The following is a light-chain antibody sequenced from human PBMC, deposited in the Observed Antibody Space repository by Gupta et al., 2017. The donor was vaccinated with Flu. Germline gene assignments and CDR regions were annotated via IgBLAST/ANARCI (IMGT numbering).Light chain of an antibody. CDR1: QVIYSQ. V-gene: IGKV1-12*01. CDR3: QQADSFPIT. Sequence: DIQMTQSPSSVPASVGDRVTVTCRASQVIYSQLGWYQQKPGKAPKLLIYPASTLQGGVPSRFSGSGSETDFTLTITSLQPEDAATYYCQQADSFPITFGGGTKVEIK. CDR2: PAS. J-gene: IGKJ4*01.